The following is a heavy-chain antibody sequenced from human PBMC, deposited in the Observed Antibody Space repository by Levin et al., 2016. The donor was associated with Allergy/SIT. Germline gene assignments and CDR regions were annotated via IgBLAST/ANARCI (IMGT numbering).Heavy chain of an antibody. CDR2: IYYSGST. D-gene: IGHD3-22*01. V-gene: IGHV4-39*01. Sequence: SETLSLTCTVSRDSISSSSYYWGWIRQPPGKGLEWIGSIYYSGSTYYNPSLKSRVTISVDTSKNQFSLKLSSVTAADTAVYYCARQVRYYYDSSGYRRVDYWGQGTLVTVSS. CDR3: ARQVRYYYDSSGYRRVDY. J-gene: IGHJ4*02. CDR1: RDSISSSSYY.